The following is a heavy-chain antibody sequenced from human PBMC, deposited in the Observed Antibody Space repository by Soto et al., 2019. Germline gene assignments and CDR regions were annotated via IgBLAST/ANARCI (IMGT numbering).Heavy chain of an antibody. CDR2: IIPILGIA. J-gene: IGHJ3*02. V-gene: IGHV1-69*04. CDR1: GGTFSSYT. D-gene: IGHD2-15*01. CDR3: ARDSRSGVQPVDDAFDI. Sequence: SVKVSCKASGGTFSSYTMSWVRQAPGQGLEWMGRIIPILGIANYAQKFQGRVTITADKSTSTAYMELSSLRSEDTAVYYCARDSRSGVQPVDDAFDIWGQGTMVTVSS.